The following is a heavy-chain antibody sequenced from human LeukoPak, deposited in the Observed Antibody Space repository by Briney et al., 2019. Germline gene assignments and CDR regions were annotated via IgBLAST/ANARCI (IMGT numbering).Heavy chain of an antibody. J-gene: IGHJ4*02. CDR3: ARSPRRVTATIYFDY. V-gene: IGHV4-38-2*02. CDR1: GFFVGSGYY. D-gene: IGHD2-21*02. Sequence: SETLSLTCTVSGFFVGSGYYWGWIRQPPGKGLEWIGSIYHRGTTYYNPSLKSRVSMSVDTSKNQFSLKLTSVTAADTAVYYCARSPRRVTATIYFDYWGQGTLVTASS. CDR2: IYHRGTT.